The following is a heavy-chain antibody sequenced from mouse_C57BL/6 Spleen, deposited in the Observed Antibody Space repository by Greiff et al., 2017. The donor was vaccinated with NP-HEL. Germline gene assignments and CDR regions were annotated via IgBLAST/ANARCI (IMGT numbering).Heavy chain of an antibody. CDR1: GFSLTSYG. CDR2: IWSGGST. D-gene: IGHD2-4*01. V-gene: IGHV2-4*01. CDR3: AAYDYDDFDV. J-gene: IGHJ1*03. Sequence: VQLQESGPGLVQPSQSLSITCTVSGFSLTSYGVHWVRQPPGKGLEWLGVIWSGGSTDYNAAFISRLSISKDNSKSQVFFKMNSLQADDTAIYYCAAYDYDDFDVWGTGTTVTVSS.